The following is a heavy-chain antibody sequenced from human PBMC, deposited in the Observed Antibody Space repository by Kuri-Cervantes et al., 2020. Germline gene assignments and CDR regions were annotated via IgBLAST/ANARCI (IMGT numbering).Heavy chain of an antibody. CDR1: GFTFSTYA. Sequence: GGSLRLSCAASGFTFSTYAMTWVRQAPGKGLEWVSAISGSGGSTSYADSVKGRFTISRDNSKNTLYLQMNSLRADDTAMYYCAKAGLMITLGGNGEAFDVWGQGTMVTVSS. CDR3: AKAGLMITLGGNGEAFDV. CDR2: ISGSGGST. D-gene: IGHD3-16*01. V-gene: IGHV3-23*01. J-gene: IGHJ3*01.